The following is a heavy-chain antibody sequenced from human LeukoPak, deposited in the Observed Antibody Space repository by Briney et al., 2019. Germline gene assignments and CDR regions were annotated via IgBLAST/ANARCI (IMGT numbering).Heavy chain of an antibody. V-gene: IGHV1-69*13. D-gene: IGHD3-3*01. Sequence: SVKVSCKASGGTFSSYAISWVRQAPGQGLGWMGGIIPIFGTANYAQKFQGRVTITADESTSTAYMELSSLRSEDTAVYYCASRDYDFWSGYCPFDYWGQGTLVTVSS. CDR3: ASRDYDFWSGYCPFDY. CDR2: IIPIFGTA. CDR1: GGTFSSYA. J-gene: IGHJ4*02.